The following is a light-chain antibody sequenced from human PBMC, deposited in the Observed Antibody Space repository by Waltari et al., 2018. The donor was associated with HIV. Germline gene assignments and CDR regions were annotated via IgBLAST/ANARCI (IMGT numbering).Light chain of an antibody. CDR3: QSYDSSNHWV. Sequence: NFMLTQPHSVSESPGKTVTISCTRSSGSIASNYVQCYQQRPGSSPTTVLYEDNQRPSGVPDRFSGSIDSSSNSASLTISGLKTEDEADYYCQSYDSSNHWVFGGGTKLTVL. CDR2: EDN. CDR1: SGSIASNY. V-gene: IGLV6-57*01. J-gene: IGLJ3*02.